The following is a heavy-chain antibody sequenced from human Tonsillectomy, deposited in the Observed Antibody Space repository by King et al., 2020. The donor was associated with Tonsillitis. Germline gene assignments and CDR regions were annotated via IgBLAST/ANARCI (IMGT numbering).Heavy chain of an antibody. D-gene: IGHD3-3*01. CDR1: VFSLSTSALC. CDR2: IEWDDDK. Sequence: VTLKESGPALVKPTQTLTLTCTFSVFSLSTSALCVSWIRQPPGKSLEWLALIEWDDDKYYSTSLKTRLTISKDTSKNQVVLTMTNMDPVDTATYYCARISNDFWSGYADYWGQGTLVTVSS. V-gene: IGHV2-70*01. CDR3: ARISNDFWSGYADY. J-gene: IGHJ4*02.